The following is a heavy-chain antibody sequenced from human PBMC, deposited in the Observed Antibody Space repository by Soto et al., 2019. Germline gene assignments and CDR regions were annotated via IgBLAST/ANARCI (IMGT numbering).Heavy chain of an antibody. CDR3: ARVLSSEVLEGMDV. J-gene: IGHJ6*02. V-gene: IGHV1-69*02. CDR1: GGTFSSYT. Sequence: QVQLVQSGAEVKKPGSSVKVSCKASGGTFSSYTISWVRQAPGQGLEWMGRIIPILGIANYAQKFQGRVTITADKSTSTAYMELSSLRSEDTAMYYCARVLSSEVLEGMDVWGQGTTVTVSS. D-gene: IGHD6-19*01. CDR2: IIPILGIA.